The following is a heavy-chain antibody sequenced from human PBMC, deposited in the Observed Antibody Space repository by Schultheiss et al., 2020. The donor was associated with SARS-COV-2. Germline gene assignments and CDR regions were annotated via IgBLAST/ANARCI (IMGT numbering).Heavy chain of an antibody. Sequence: SETLSLTCSVSGGSISSGDYYWSWIRQPPGKGLEWIGYIYYSGSTYYNPSLKSRVTISVDTSKNQFSLKLSSVTAADTAVYYCAREPYYDILTGSGKKNWFDPWGQGTLVTSPQ. J-gene: IGHJ5*02. CDR3: AREPYYDILTGSGKKNWFDP. V-gene: IGHV4-30-4*01. CDR1: GGSISSGDYY. D-gene: IGHD3-9*01. CDR2: IYYSGST.